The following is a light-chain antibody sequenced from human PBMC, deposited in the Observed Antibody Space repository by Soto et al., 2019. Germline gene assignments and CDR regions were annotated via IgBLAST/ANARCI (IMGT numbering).Light chain of an antibody. V-gene: IGKV3-20*01. CDR2: GAS. CDR3: QQYGSSTYT. Sequence: EIVLTQSPGPLSLSPGERATLSCRASQSVSSSYLAWYQQKPGQAPRLLIYGASSRAIGIPDRFSGSGSGTDFTLTISRLEPEDIAVYYCQQYGSSTYTFGQGTKLEIK. J-gene: IGKJ2*01. CDR1: QSVSSSY.